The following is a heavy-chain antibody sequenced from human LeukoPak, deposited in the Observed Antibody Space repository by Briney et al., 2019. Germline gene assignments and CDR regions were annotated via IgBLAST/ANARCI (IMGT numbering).Heavy chain of an antibody. Sequence: GGSLRLSCAASGFIFNNYGMHGVRQAPGKGLEWVAVISYDGSNKNYADSVKGRFTISRDSSKNTVYLQMNSLRVEDTAVYYCAKDWAPYCGGDCYFNYWGQGTLVTVYS. V-gene: IGHV3-30*18. J-gene: IGHJ4*02. D-gene: IGHD2-21*02. CDR3: AKDWAPYCGGDCYFNY. CDR1: GFIFNNYG. CDR2: ISYDGSNK.